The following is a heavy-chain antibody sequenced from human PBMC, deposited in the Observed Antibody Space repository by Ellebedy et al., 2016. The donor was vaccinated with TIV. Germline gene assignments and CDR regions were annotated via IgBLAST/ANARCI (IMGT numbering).Heavy chain of an antibody. J-gene: IGHJ4*02. Sequence: MPSETLSLTCTVSGGSISSYYWSWIRQPPGKGLEWIGRIYTSGITNYNPSLKSRVTMSVDTSKNQFSLKLSSVTAADTAVYYCARDTNLDYVWGSYRFFDYWGQGTLVTVSS. CDR1: GGSISSYY. CDR3: ARDTNLDYVWGSYRFFDY. D-gene: IGHD3-16*02. V-gene: IGHV4-4*07. CDR2: IYTSGIT.